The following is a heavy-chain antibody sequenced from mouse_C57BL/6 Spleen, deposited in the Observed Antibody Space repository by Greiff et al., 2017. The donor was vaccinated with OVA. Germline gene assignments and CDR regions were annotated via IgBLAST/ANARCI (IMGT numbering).Heavy chain of an antibody. J-gene: IGHJ4*01. V-gene: IGHV1-18*01. Sequence: EVQLQQSGPELVKPGASVKIPCKASGYTFTDYNMDWVKQSHGKSLEWIGDINPNNGGTIYNQKFKGKATLTVDKSSSTAYMEIRSLTSEDTAVYYCARLRRHYYAMDYWGQGTSVTVSS. CDR1: GYTFTDYN. CDR2: INPNNGGT. D-gene: IGHD2-12*01. CDR3: ARLRRHYYAMDY.